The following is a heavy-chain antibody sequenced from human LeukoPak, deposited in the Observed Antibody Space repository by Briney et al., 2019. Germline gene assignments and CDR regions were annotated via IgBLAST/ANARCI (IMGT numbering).Heavy chain of an antibody. Sequence: SETLSLTCAVYGESFSGYYWNWIRQPPGKGLEWIGEITHSGSTNYSPSLKSRVTISVDMSKSHFSLKMNSLTAADTAVYYCARGPYFEYWGQGTLVTVSS. CDR3: ARGPYFEY. CDR1: GESFSGYY. V-gene: IGHV4-34*01. J-gene: IGHJ4*02. CDR2: ITHSGST.